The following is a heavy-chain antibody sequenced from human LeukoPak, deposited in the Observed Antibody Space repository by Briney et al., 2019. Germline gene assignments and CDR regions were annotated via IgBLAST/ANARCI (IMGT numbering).Heavy chain of an antibody. J-gene: IGHJ4*02. CDR1: GYTFTSYG. CDR3: ARGVYGSGKLD. Sequence: ASVKVSCKASGYTFTSYGISWVRQAPGQGLEWMGRIIPILGIANYAQKFQGRVTITADKSTSTAYMELSSLRSEDTAVYYCARGVYGSGKLDWGQGTLVTVSS. CDR2: IIPILGIA. V-gene: IGHV1-69*04. D-gene: IGHD3-10*01.